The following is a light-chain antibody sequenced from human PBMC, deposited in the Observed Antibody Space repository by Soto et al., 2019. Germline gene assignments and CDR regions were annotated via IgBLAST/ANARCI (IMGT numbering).Light chain of an antibody. J-gene: IGKJ1*01. V-gene: IGKV3-11*01. CDR3: HQRQSWPRT. CDR2: LAP. Sequence: EIVLTQSPATLSSFPGDRVTLSCMASQAVNTRLAWYQHKPGQAPRLLIYLAPNRAAGVPARFSGSGSGTDFTLTISDVEPEDFAVYYCHQRQSWPRTFGQGTKVDIK. CDR1: QAVNTR.